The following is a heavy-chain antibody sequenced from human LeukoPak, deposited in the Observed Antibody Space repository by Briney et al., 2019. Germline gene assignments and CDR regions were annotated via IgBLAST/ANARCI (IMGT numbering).Heavy chain of an antibody. D-gene: IGHD3-22*01. CDR2: ISMSSSYI. CDR1: GFTFSGYS. CDR3: ARDKGYYLDY. Sequence: PGGSLRLSCAASGFTFSGYSMSWVRQAPGKGLEWVSSISMSSSYIFYADSVKGRFTISRDNANNSLYLQMNSLRAEDTAVYYCARDKGYYLDYWGQGTLVTVSS. V-gene: IGHV3-21*01. J-gene: IGHJ4*02.